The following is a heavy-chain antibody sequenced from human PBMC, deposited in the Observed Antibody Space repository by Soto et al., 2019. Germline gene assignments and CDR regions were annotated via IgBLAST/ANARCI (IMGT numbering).Heavy chain of an antibody. CDR3: ARVLRSGWYAAFDI. Sequence: GGSLRLSCAASGFTFSSYDMHRVRQATGKGLEWVSAIGTAGDTYYPGSVKGRFTISRENAKNSLYLQMNSLRAGDTAVYYCARVLRSGWYAAFDIWGQGTMVTVSS. CDR2: IGTAGDT. D-gene: IGHD6-19*01. J-gene: IGHJ3*02. CDR1: GFTFSSYD. V-gene: IGHV3-13*01.